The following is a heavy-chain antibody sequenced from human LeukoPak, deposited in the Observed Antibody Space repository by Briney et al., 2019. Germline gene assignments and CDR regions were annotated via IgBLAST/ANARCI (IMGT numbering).Heavy chain of an antibody. CDR1: GYTFTGYY. CDR2: INPNSGGT. D-gene: IGHD6-6*01. V-gene: IGHV1-2*02. CDR3: NAYSSSPDDAFDI. J-gene: IGHJ3*02. Sequence: ASVKVSCKASGYTFTGYYMHWVRQAPGQGLEGMGWINPNSGGTNYAQKFQGRGTMTRDTSISTAYMELSRLRSDDTAVYYCNAYSSSPDDAFDIWGQGTMVTVSS.